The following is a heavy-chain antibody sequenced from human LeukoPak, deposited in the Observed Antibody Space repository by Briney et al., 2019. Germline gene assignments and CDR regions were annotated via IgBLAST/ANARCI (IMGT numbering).Heavy chain of an antibody. D-gene: IGHD6-13*01. Sequence: ESSETLSLTCTVSGGSISSYYWSWIRQPPGKGLEWIGYIYYSGSTNYNPSPKSRVTISVDTSKNQFSLKLSSVTAADTAVYYCARGSSLPLDYWGQGTLVTVSS. J-gene: IGHJ4*02. CDR2: IYYSGST. V-gene: IGHV4-59*01. CDR1: GGSISSYY. CDR3: ARGSSLPLDY.